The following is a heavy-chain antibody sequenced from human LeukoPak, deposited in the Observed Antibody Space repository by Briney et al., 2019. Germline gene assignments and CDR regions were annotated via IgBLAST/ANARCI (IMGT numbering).Heavy chain of an antibody. V-gene: IGHV3-66*01. Sequence: QPGGSLRLSCAASGFTVSSNYMSWVRQAPGKGLEWVSVIYSGDSTHYADSVKGRFTISRDNSKNTLYLQMTSLRAEDTAVYYCAREARGNYFYDWGQGTLVTVSS. CDR3: AREARGNYFYD. D-gene: IGHD1-26*01. CDR1: GFTVSSNY. CDR2: IYSGDST. J-gene: IGHJ4*02.